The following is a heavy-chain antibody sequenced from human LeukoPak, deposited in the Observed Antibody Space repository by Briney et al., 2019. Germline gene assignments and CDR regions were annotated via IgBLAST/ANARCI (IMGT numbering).Heavy chain of an antibody. CDR2: ISYDGSNK. Sequence: PGGSLRLSCAASGFTFSSYAIHWVRQAPGKGLGWVAVISYDGSNKYYAEYVKGRFTISRDNSKNTLYLQMNSLRAEDTAVYYCARSLCSGGSCYSDYFDHWGQGTLVTVSS. CDR1: GFTFSSYA. V-gene: IGHV3-30-3*01. J-gene: IGHJ4*02. D-gene: IGHD2-15*01. CDR3: ARSLCSGGSCYSDYFDH.